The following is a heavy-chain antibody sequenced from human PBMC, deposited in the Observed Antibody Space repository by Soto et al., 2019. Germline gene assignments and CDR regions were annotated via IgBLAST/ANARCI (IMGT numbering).Heavy chain of an antibody. CDR2: TSSTSHPK. Sequence: LRLSCEASGFNFSKSGMYWVRQAPGKGLEWISYTSSTSHPKYYADAVKGRFTISRDNAKNSLYLQMDGLRDDDTALYYCARDRTAMDVFDSWGQGTQVTVSS. D-gene: IGHD5-18*01. CDR3: ARDRTAMDVFDS. J-gene: IGHJ4*01. CDR1: GFNFSKSG. V-gene: IGHV3-48*02.